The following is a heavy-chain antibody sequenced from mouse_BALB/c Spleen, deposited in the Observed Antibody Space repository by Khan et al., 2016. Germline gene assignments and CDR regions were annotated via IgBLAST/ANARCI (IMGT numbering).Heavy chain of an antibody. V-gene: IGHV3-2*02. CDR3: ARDYYGSSNYFDY. J-gene: IGHJ2*01. CDR1: GYSITSDYA. CDR2: ISYSGST. D-gene: IGHD1-1*01. Sequence: EVKLEESGPGLVKPSQSLSLTCTVTGYSITSDYAWNWIRQFPGNKLEWMGYISYSGSTSYNPSLKSRISITRDTSKNQFFLQLNSVTTEDTATYYCARDYYGSSNYFDYWGQGTTLTVSS.